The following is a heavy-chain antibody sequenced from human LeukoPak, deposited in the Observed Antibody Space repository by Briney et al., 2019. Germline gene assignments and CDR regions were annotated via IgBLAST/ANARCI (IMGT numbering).Heavy chain of an antibody. CDR1: GYTFTSYG. CDR3: ARAPLPFRGVKDAFDI. Sequence: ASVKVSCKASGYTFTSYGITWVRQAPGQGLEWMGWISAYNGNTNYVQKLQGRVTVTTDTSTSTVYMELRSLRSDDTAVYYCARAPLPFRGVKDAFDIWGQGTMVTVSS. CDR2: ISAYNGNT. J-gene: IGHJ3*02. D-gene: IGHD3-16*01. V-gene: IGHV1-18*01.